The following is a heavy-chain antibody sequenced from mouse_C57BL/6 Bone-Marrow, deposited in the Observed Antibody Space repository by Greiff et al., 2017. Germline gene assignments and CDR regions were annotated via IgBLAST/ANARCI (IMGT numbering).Heavy chain of an antibody. Sequence: VQLQQPGAELVMPGASVKLSCKASGYTFTSYWMPWVKQRPGQGLEWIGEIDPSDSYTNYNQKFKGKSTLTVDKSSSTAYMQLSSLTSEDSAVYYCARYDAWFAYWGQGTLVTVSA. CDR1: GYTFTSYW. J-gene: IGHJ3*01. CDR2: IDPSDSYT. CDR3: ARYDAWFAY. D-gene: IGHD2-3*01. V-gene: IGHV1-69*01.